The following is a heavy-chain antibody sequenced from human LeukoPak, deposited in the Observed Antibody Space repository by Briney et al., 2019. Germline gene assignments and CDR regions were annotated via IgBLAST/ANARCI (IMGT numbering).Heavy chain of an antibody. Sequence: ASVKVSCKVSGYTLTELSMHWVRQAPGKGLEWMGGFDPEDGETIYAQKFQGRVTMTEDTSTDTAYMELSSLRSEDTAVYYCARRVELRSYFDYWGQGTLVTVSS. CDR3: ARRVELRSYFDY. D-gene: IGHD1-7*01. CDR2: FDPEDGET. J-gene: IGHJ4*02. CDR1: GYTLTELS. V-gene: IGHV1-24*01.